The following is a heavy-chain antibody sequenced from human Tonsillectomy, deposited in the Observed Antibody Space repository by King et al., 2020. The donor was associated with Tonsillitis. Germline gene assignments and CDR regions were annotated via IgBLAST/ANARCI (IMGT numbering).Heavy chain of an antibody. D-gene: IGHD1-26*01. Sequence: QLQLQESGPGLVKPSATLSLTCHVSEGSIRSTNSYWGWIRQPPGRGLEWIGTISYSGNTYYTASLQGRVTISIDTSKNQFSLTLSSVTAADTAVYSCARLRMGATRYYYHGMDVWGQGTTVTVS. CDR3: ARLRMGATRYYYHGMDV. CDR1: EGSIRSTNSY. V-gene: IGHV4-39*07. CDR2: ISYSGNT. J-gene: IGHJ6*02.